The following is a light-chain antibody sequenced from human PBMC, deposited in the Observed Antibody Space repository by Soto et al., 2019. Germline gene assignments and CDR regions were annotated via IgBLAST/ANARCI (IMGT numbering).Light chain of an antibody. CDR3: CLYVGATTYF. Sequence: QSALAQPASVSGSPGQSITISCTGASGYVGTYSLVSWYQQHPGKAPKVVIYEGHKRPSGVPDRFSGSTSVNTASLTISGLQIDDEADYYCCLYVGATTYFFGTGTKVTVL. V-gene: IGLV2-23*01. J-gene: IGLJ1*01. CDR1: SGYVGTYSL. CDR2: EGH.